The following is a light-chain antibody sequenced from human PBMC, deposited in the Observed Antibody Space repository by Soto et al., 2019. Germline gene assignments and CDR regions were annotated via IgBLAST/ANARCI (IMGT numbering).Light chain of an antibody. CDR2: RAS. CDR3: QQYNFYSWT. Sequence: DIQMTQSPSTLSASVGDTVTITCRASQSISSWLAWYQQKPGKAPKVLIYRASKLESGVPSRFGGSGSGTEFTLTISSLQPEDFATYYCQQYNFYSWTFGQGTKVDIK. J-gene: IGKJ1*01. CDR1: QSISSW. V-gene: IGKV1-5*03.